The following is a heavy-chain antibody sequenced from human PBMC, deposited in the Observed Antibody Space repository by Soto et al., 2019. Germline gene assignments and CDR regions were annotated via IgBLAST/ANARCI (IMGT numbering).Heavy chain of an antibody. J-gene: IGHJ4*02. CDR1: GFTFSSYA. Sequence: GGSLRLSCAASGFTFSSYAMSWVRQAPGKGLEWVSAISGSGGSTYYADSVKGRFTISRDNSKNTLYLQMNSLRAEDTAVYYCAKGTPYSSSWFYYFDYWGQGTLVTVSS. D-gene: IGHD6-13*01. V-gene: IGHV3-23*01. CDR2: ISGSGGST. CDR3: AKGTPYSSSWFYYFDY.